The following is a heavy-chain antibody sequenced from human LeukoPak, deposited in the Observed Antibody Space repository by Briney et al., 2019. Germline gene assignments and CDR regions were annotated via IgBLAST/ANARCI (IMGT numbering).Heavy chain of an antibody. V-gene: IGHV1-8*01. Sequence: RASVKVSCKTSGYTFTSFDINWVRPTSGQGLEWRGWMNPSTGNTGFAPKFQGRVTMTRDTSTSTAYMELNGLSSEDTAVYYCARPQLVTDDFQYWGQGTLVTVSS. CDR1: GYTFTSFD. J-gene: IGHJ1*01. CDR3: ARPQLVTDDFQY. D-gene: IGHD1-26*01. CDR2: MNPSTGNT.